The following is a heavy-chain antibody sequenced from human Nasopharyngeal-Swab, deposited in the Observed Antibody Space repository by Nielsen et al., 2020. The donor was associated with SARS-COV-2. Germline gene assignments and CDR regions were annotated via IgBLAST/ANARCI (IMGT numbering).Heavy chain of an antibody. CDR3: ASWVFDY. Sequence: SETLSLTCTVSGDSIRSYYWSWIRQPPGKGLEWIGEINHSGSTNYNPSLKSRVTISVDTSKNQFSLKLSSVTAADTAVYYCASWVFDYWGQGTLVTVSS. J-gene: IGHJ4*02. D-gene: IGHD3-16*01. CDR2: INHSGST. CDR1: GDSIRSYY. V-gene: IGHV4-34*01.